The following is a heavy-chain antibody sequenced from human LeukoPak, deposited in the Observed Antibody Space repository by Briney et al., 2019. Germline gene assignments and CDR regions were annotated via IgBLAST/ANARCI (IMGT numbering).Heavy chain of an antibody. J-gene: IGHJ3*02. Sequence: SETLSLTCTVSGGSINSFYWSWIRQPPGMRPEWIGYIYYTGTTNYNPSLTSRLTISVDTSKNQFSLRLSSVTAADTAIYYCARHRNDWSGAYDIWGQGTMVTVSS. CDR1: GGSINSFY. CDR3: ARHRNDWSGAYDI. D-gene: IGHD3-3*01. V-gene: IGHV4-59*08. CDR2: IYYTGTT.